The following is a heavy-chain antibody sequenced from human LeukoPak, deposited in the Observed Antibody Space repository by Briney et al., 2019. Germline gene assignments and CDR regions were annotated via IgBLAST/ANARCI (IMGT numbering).Heavy chain of an antibody. V-gene: IGHV3-33*01. Sequence: GGSLRLSCAASGFTFSSYGMHWVRQAPGKGLEWVSIIWYDGSNKYYADSVKGRFSISIDNSKNTLYLQMNSLRAEDTAVYYCARDPGHSGWYGDYWGQGTLVTVSS. CDR1: GFTFSSYG. CDR2: IWYDGSNK. CDR3: ARDPGHSGWYGDY. D-gene: IGHD6-19*01. J-gene: IGHJ4*02.